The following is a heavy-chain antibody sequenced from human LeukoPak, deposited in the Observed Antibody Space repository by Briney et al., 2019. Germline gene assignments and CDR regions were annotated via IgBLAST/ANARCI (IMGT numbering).Heavy chain of an antibody. CDR3: ARALYRGYYFDY. J-gene: IGHJ4*02. V-gene: IGHV3-53*01. CDR1: GFSVSNNY. D-gene: IGHD3-16*01. Sequence: PGGPLRLSCAVSGFSVSNNYTSWLRHAPGKRLEWVPFIYSGGSTYYADSVKGRFTISRDNSKNTLYLQMNSLRPEDTAGYYCARALYRGYYFDYWGRGTLVTVSS. CDR2: IYSGGST.